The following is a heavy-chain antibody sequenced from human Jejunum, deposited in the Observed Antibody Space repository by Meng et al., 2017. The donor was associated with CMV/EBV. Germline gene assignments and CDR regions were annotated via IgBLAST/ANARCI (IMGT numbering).Heavy chain of an antibody. Sequence: CVASGFTFSSYWMHWVRQAPGKGLVWVSRIKSDGISTTYADSVKGRFTISRDNAKNTLYLQMNSLRAEDTAVYYCARDRHYGADYWGQGTLVTVSS. CDR3: ARDRHYGADY. D-gene: IGHD4/OR15-4a*01. J-gene: IGHJ4*02. V-gene: IGHV3-74*01. CDR2: IKSDGIST. CDR1: GFTFSSYW.